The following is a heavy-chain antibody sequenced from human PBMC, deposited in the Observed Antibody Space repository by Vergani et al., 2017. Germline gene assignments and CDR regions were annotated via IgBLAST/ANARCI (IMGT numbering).Heavy chain of an antibody. CDR3: ARVDTQVPATSHFYYMDV. D-gene: IGHD6-25*01. CDR2: IFYSGTT. CDR1: GGSISSGDHC. J-gene: IGHJ6*03. V-gene: IGHV4-31*03. Sequence: QVKLQESGPGLLKPSQTLSLTCTVSGGSISSGDHCWTWIRQRPWKGLEWIGYIFYSGTTYDNPSLRSRLTISVDTSQNQFSLKLRSVTAADTAVYYCARVDTQVPATSHFYYMDVWGKGTTVVVSS.